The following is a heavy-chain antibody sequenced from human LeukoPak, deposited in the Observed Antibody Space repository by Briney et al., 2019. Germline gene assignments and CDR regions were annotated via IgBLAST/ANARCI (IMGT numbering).Heavy chain of an antibody. Sequence: PSETLSLTCTVSGVSISSYYWSWIRQPPGKGLEWSGYIYYSGSTHYNPSLKSRVTISVDTSKNQFSLKLSSVTAADTAVYYCARDEGSGWYADAFDIWGQGTMVTVSS. V-gene: IGHV4-59*01. D-gene: IGHD6-19*01. CDR3: ARDEGSGWYADAFDI. CDR2: IYYSGST. CDR1: GVSISSYY. J-gene: IGHJ3*02.